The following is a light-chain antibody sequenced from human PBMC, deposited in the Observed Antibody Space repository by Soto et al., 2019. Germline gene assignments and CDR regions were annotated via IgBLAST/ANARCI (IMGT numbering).Light chain of an antibody. Sequence: ERVMTQSPATLSVSPGERATLSCRASQSVSTELAWYQQKPGQAPRLLIYTASTRATGIPARFSGSGSGTEFTLTISSLQSEDFAVYYCQQYNEWPLTFGGGTKVEIK. J-gene: IGKJ4*01. CDR1: QSVSTE. CDR2: TAS. V-gene: IGKV3-15*01. CDR3: QQYNEWPLT.